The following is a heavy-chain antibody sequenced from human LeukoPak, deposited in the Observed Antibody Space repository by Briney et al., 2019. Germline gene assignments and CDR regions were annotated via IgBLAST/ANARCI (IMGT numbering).Heavy chain of an antibody. D-gene: IGHD1-26*01. CDR2: INPNNVT. CDR3: TRVGHGSYYLPY. CDR1: GYTFTDYY. V-gene: IGHV1-2*02. Sequence: ASVKVSCKAFGYTFTDYYMHWVRQAPGQGLEWMGWINPNNVTNFAQKFQGRVTMTRDTSISTASMEMSSLRSDDTAVYYCTRVGHGSYYLPYWGQGTLVTVSS. J-gene: IGHJ4*02.